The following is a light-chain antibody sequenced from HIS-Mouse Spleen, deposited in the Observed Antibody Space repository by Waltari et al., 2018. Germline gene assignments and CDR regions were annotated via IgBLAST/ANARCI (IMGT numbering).Light chain of an antibody. Sequence: EIVLTQSPGTLSLSPGERATLSCRASQSVSSSYFAWYQQKPGQAPRLRIYGASSRATGIPDRFSGSGSGTDFTLTISRLEPEDFAVYYCQQYGSSPSWTFGQGTKVEIK. CDR1: QSVSSSY. V-gene: IGKV3-20*01. J-gene: IGKJ1*01. CDR3: QQYGSSPSWT. CDR2: GAS.